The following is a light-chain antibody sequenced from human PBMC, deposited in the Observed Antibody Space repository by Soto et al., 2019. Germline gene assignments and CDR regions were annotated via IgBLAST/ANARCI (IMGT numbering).Light chain of an antibody. CDR1: QSVSSN. J-gene: IGKJ1*01. CDR2: GAS. Sequence: EIVLTQSPDTLSVSPGARATLSCRASQSVSSNLAWYQQKPGQAPRLLIYGASTRATGIPARFSGSGSGTEFTLTISSLQSEDFAVYYCQHYNNWPPWTFGQGTKVDIK. CDR3: QHYNNWPPWT. V-gene: IGKV3-15*01.